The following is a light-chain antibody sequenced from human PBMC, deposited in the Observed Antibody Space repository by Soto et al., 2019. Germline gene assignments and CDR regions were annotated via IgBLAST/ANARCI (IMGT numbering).Light chain of an antibody. Sequence: QSVLTQPPSASGTPGQRVTISCSGSSSNIGSNTVNWYQQLPGTAPKLLIYSNNQRPSGVPDRCSGSKSGTSAFLAISGLQSEDEADYYCAAWDDSLNGLYVFGTGTKLTVL. CDR3: AAWDDSLNGLYV. CDR2: SNN. V-gene: IGLV1-44*01. J-gene: IGLJ1*01. CDR1: SSNIGSNT.